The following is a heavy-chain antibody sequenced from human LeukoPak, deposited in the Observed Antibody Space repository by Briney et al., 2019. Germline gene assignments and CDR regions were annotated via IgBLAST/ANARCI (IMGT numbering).Heavy chain of an antibody. Sequence: LGGSLRLSCAVSGITLSNYGMSWVRQAPGKGLEWVAGISDSGGRTNYADSVKGRFTISRDNPNNTLYLQMNSLRAEDTAVYFCAKRGVVIRVILVGFHKEAYYFDSWGQGALVTVSS. V-gene: IGHV3-23*01. CDR3: AKRGVVIRVILVGFHKEAYYFDS. D-gene: IGHD3-22*01. CDR1: GITLSNYG. J-gene: IGHJ4*02. CDR2: ISDSGGRT.